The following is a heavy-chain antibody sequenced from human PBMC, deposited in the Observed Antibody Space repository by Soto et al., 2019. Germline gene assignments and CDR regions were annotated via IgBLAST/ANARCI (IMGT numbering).Heavy chain of an antibody. J-gene: IGHJ4*02. D-gene: IGHD3-22*01. CDR3: ARDYYMYYDSSGYYRSPAY. CDR1: GFTFGNYA. Sequence: GGSLRLSCSASGFTFGNYAFNWFRQAPGKGLEWVALISYDGSDKDYADSVKGRFTISRDNSRNALFLQMNSLRAEDTAVYYCARDYYMYYDSSGYYRSPAYWGQGTLVTVSS. V-gene: IGHV3-30-3*01. CDR2: ISYDGSDK.